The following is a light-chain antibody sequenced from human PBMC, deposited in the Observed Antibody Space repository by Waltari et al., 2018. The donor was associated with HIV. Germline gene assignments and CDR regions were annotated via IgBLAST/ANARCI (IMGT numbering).Light chain of an antibody. CDR2: LGS. CDR3: MQALQTPRYS. CDR1: QSLLHCNGYNY. Sequence: DIVMPQSPLSLPVTPGESASIPCRSNQSLLHCNGYNYLDWYLQQPGQPPQLLIYLGSNRASGVPDRFSGSGSGTDFTLKISRVGAEDVGVYYCMQALQTPRYSFGQGTKLEIK. J-gene: IGKJ2*03. V-gene: IGKV2-28*01.